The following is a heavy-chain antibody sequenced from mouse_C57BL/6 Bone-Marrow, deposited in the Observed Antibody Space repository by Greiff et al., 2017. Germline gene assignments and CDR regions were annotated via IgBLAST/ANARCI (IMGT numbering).Heavy chain of an antibody. CDR3: AGHYYGSSRFDY. D-gene: IGHD1-1*01. CDR2: IYPRSGNT. J-gene: IGHJ2*01. V-gene: IGHV1-81*01. CDR1: GYTFTSYG. Sequence: VQLVESGAELARPGASVKLSCKASGYTFTSYGISWVKQRTGQGLEWIGEIYPRSGNTYYNEKFKGKATLTADKSSSTAYMELRSLTSEDSAVYFCAGHYYGSSRFDYWGQGTTLTVSS.